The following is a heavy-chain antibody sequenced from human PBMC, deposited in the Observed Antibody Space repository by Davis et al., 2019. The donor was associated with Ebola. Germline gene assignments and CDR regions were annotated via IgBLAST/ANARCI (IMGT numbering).Heavy chain of an antibody. J-gene: IGHJ5*02. V-gene: IGHV3-23*01. CDR1: GFTFNNYA. D-gene: IGHD3-22*01. CDR2: ISGSGGST. CDR3: AKCPHYYDSEWFDP. Sequence: GESLKISCAASGFTFNNYAMSWVRQVPGKGLEWVSGISGSGGSTYYAESVRGRFTISRDKHKNTLYLQMNSLRVEDTAVYYCAKCPHYYDSEWFDPWGQGALVTVSS.